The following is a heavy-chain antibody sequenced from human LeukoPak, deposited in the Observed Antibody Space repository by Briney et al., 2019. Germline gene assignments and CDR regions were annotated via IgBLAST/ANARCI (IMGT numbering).Heavy chain of an antibody. J-gene: IGHJ3*02. CDR1: GFTFSSYS. CDR2: ISSSSSYI. V-gene: IGHV3-21*01. D-gene: IGHD3-22*01. CDR3: AKDKGYYYDSSGYYDGFDI. Sequence: PGGSLRLSCAASGFTFSSYSMNWVRQAPGKGLEWVSSISSSSSYIYYADSVKGRFTISRDNSKNTLYLQMNSLRAEDTAVYHCAKDKGYYYDSSGYYDGFDIWGQGTMVTVSS.